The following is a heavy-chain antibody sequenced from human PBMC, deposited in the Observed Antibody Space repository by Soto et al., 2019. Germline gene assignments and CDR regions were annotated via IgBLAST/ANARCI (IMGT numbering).Heavy chain of an antibody. CDR2: IYYSGST. V-gene: IGHV4-59*01. CDR3: ERDLTGGAAGIWFDP. Sequence: AETLSLTCSVSGGSISSYYWSWIRQPPGKGLEWIGYIYYSGSTNYNPSLKSRVTISVDKSKNQFSLKLSYVTAADTDVYYCERDLTGGAAGIWFDPWGQGTLVTVSS. J-gene: IGHJ5*02. D-gene: IGHD6-13*01. CDR1: GGSISSYY.